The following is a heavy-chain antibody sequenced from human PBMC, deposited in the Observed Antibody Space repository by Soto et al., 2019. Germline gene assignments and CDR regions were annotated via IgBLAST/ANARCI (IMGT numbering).Heavy chain of an antibody. V-gene: IGHV4-59*01. J-gene: IGHJ4*02. CDR2: IYYSGST. D-gene: IGHD3-22*01. CDR3: ARVAWDYYDSSGYFDY. CDR1: GGSISSYY. Sequence: SLTCTVSGGSISSYYWSWIRQPPGKGLEWIGYIYYSGSTNYNPSLKSRVTISVDTSKNQFSLKLSSVTAADTAVYYCARVAWDYYDSSGYFDYWGQGTLVTVSS.